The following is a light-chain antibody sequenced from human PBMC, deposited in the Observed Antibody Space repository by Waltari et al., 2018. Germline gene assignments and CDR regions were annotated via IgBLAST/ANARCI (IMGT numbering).Light chain of an antibody. J-gene: IGKJ1*01. CDR2: AAS. CDR3: QHYVRLPVT. CDR1: QSVSRA. V-gene: IGKV3-20*01. Sequence: EVVLTQSPRTLSLSPGERATLSCRASQSVSRALAWYQQKPGQAPRLLIYAASSRATDIPDRFSGSGSGTDFSLTISRLEPEDFAVYYCQHYVRLPVTFGQGTKVDIK.